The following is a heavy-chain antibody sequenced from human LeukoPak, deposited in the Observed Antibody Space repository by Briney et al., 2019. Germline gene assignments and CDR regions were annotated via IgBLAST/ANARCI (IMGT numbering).Heavy chain of an antibody. CDR2: IIPIFGTA. CDR1: GGTFSSYA. Sequence: GSSVKVSCKASGGTFSSYAISWVRQAPGQGLEWMGGIIPIFGTANYAQKFQGRVTITTDESTSTAYMELSSLRSEDTAVYYCATITGTNIDGDYYYYYMDVWGKGTTVTVSS. J-gene: IGHJ6*03. V-gene: IGHV1-69*05. CDR3: ATITGTNIDGDYYYYYMDV. D-gene: IGHD1-7*01.